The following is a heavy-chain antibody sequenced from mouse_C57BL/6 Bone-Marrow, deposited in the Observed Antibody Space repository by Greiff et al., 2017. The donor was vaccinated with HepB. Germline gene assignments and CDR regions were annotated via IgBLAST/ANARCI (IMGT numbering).Heavy chain of an antibody. D-gene: IGHD1-1*01. Sequence: EVQVVESGEGLVKPGGSLKLSCAASGFTFSSYAMSWVRQTPEKRLEWVAYISSGGDYIYYADTVKGRFTISRDNARNTLYLQMSSLKSEDTAMYYCTRDRGTTVVADFDYWGQGTTLTVSS. CDR3: TRDRGTTVVADFDY. CDR1: GFTFSSYA. CDR2: ISSGGDYI. V-gene: IGHV5-9-1*02. J-gene: IGHJ2*01.